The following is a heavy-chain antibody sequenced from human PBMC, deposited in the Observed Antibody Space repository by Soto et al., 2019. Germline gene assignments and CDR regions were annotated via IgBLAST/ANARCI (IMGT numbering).Heavy chain of an antibody. V-gene: IGHV3-43*01. D-gene: IGHD3-16*01. Sequence: GGSLRLSCAASGFTFDDYTMHWVRQAPGKGLEWVSLISWDGGSTYYADSVKGRFTISRDNSKNSLYLQMNSLRTEDTTLYYCAKDLIGSGPDYVWVDYYYYGMDVWGQGTTVTVSS. J-gene: IGHJ6*02. CDR1: GFTFDDYT. CDR2: ISWDGGST. CDR3: AKDLIGSGPDYVWVDYYYYGMDV.